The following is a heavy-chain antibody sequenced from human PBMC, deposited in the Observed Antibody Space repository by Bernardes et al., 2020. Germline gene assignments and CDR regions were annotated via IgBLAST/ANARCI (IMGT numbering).Heavy chain of an antibody. J-gene: IGHJ6*04. Sequence: ASVKVSCKASGYTFTGYYMHWVRQAPGQGLEWMGRINPNSGGTNYAQKFQGRVTMTRDTSISTAYMELSRLRSDDTAVYYCASEAPPDYGDYGGGSSYGMDVWGKGTTVTVSS. V-gene: IGHV1-2*06. D-gene: IGHD4-17*01. CDR1: GYTFTGYY. CDR3: ASEAPPDYGDYGGGSSYGMDV. CDR2: INPNSGGT.